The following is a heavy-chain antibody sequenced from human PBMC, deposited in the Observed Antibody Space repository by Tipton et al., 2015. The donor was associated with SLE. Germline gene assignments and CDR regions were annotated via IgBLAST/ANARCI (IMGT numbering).Heavy chain of an antibody. CDR3: ARVAYDFWSGYGDYYYGMDV. D-gene: IGHD3-3*01. CDR2: INHSENT. Sequence: LRLSCAVYGGSFSGYYWSWIHQPPGKGLEWIGEINHSENTNYNPSLKSRVTISVDTSKNQFSLKLSSVTAADTAVYYCARVAYDFWSGYGDYYYGMDVWGQGTTVTVSS. J-gene: IGHJ6*02. CDR1: GGSFSGYY. V-gene: IGHV4-34*01.